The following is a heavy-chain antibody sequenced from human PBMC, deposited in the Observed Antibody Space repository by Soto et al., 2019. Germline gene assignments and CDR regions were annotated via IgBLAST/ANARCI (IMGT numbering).Heavy chain of an antibody. V-gene: IGHV3-48*02. CDR3: ARGDYSAGYYYYRMDV. D-gene: IGHD2-15*01. Sequence: EVQLVESGGDLVQPGGSLRLSCAASGFTFSSYSMNWVRQAPGKGLEWLSYISSSSSTIYYADSVKGRFTISRDNAKNSLYLQMNRLRDGDTAVYYCARGDYSAGYYYYRMDVWGQGTTVTVSS. J-gene: IGHJ6*02. CDR1: GFTFSSYS. CDR2: ISSSSSTI.